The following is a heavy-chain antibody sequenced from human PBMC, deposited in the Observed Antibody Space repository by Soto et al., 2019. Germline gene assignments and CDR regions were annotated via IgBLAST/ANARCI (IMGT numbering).Heavy chain of an antibody. D-gene: IGHD1-26*01. Sequence: LRLSCAASGSTFTAYTINWVRQAPGKGLEWVASITRDSNHIYFADSVKGRFTLSRDNAKNSVYLQMNSLRAEDTAIYFCARPFIVGSTTLGYSGQGTLVTVSS. CDR2: ITRDSNHI. J-gene: IGHJ4*02. CDR3: ARPFIVGSTTLGY. CDR1: GSTFTAYT. V-gene: IGHV3-21*01.